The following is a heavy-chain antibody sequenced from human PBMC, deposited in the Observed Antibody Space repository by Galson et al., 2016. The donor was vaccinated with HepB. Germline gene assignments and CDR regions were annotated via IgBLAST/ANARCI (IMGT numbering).Heavy chain of an antibody. J-gene: IGHJ6*02. CDR3: ARYSGSGSNLMDYYYYYGMDV. Sequence: SLRLSCAASGFTFDDYAMHWVRQAPGKGLEWVSGISWNSGSIGYADSVKGRFTISRDNAKNSLYLQMNSLRAEDTALYYCARYSGSGSNLMDYYYYYGMDVWGQGTTVTVS. CDR1: GFTFDDYA. CDR2: ISWNSGSI. V-gene: IGHV3-9*01. D-gene: IGHD3-10*01.